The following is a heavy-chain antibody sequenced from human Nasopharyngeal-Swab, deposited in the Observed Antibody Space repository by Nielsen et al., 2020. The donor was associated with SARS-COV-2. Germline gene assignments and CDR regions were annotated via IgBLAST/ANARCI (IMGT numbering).Heavy chain of an antibody. V-gene: IGHV1-69*04. J-gene: IGHJ6*02. D-gene: IGHD3-22*01. CDR3: ASQGGGDYYDSRRYYNYVMDV. Sequence: SVKVSCKASGGTFSSYAISWVRQAPGQGLEWMGRLIPIFGIANYAQKLQGRVTITADKSTSTAYMELSSRMSEETAVYYCASQGGGDYYDSRRYYNYVMDVWGQGTTVTVSS. CDR2: LIPIFGIA. CDR1: GGTFSSYA.